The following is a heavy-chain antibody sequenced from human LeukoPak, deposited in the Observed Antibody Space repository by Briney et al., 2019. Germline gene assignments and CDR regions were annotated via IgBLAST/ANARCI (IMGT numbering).Heavy chain of an antibody. CDR2: IVVGSGNT. J-gene: IGHJ4*02. V-gene: IGHV1-58*02. CDR3: AAEEYSSSVAY. CDR1: GFTFTSSA. Sequence: ASVKVSCEASGFTFTSSAMQWVRQTRGQRLEWIGWIVVGSGNTNYAQKFQERVTITRDMSTSTAYMELSSLRSEDTAVYYCAAEEYSSSVAYWGQGTLVTVSS. D-gene: IGHD6-13*01.